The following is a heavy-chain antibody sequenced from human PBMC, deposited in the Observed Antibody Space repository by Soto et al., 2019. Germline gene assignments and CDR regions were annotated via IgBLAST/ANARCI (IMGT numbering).Heavy chain of an antibody. V-gene: IGHV4-39*01. D-gene: IGHD2-2*01. CDR3: ARQDCSSTSCYLYYYYGMDV. J-gene: IGHJ6*02. Sequence: SETLSLTCTVSSGSISSSSYYWGWIRQPPGKGLEWIGSIYYSGSTYYNPSLKSRVTISVDTSKNQFSLKLSSVTAADTAVYYCARQDCSSTSCYLYYYYGMDVWGQGTTVTVSS. CDR1: SGSISSSSYY. CDR2: IYYSGST.